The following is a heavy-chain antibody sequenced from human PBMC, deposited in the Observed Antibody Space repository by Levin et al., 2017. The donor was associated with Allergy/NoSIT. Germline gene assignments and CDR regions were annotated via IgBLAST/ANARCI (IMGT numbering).Heavy chain of an antibody. CDR2: IGGSGISDDTT. J-gene: IGHJ4*02. CDR1: GFTLNTYG. Sequence: GESLKISCAASGFTLNTYGMSWVRQAPGKGLEWVSFIGGSGISDDTTYDADSVKGRFTISRDNSKNTLYLLMNSLRAEDTAVYYCARGFTAMVSSPFEFWGQGTLVTVSS. CDR3: ARGFTAMVSSPFEF. D-gene: IGHD5-18*01. V-gene: IGHV3-23*01.